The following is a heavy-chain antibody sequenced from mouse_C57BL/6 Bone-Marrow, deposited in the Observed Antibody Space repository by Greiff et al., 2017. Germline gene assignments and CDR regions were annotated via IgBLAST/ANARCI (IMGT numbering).Heavy chain of an antibody. D-gene: IGHD2-13*01. J-gene: IGHJ1*03. CDR1: GYTFTSYW. V-gene: IGHV1-64*01. CDR2: IHPNSGST. CDR3: ARGRDDRRYFDV. Sequence: QVQLQQPGAELVKPGASVKLSCKASGYTFTSYWMHWVKQRPGQGLEWIGMIHPNSGSTNYNEKFKSKATLTVDKSSRPAYMQLSSLTSEDSAVYDCARGRDDRRYFDVWGTGTTVTVAS.